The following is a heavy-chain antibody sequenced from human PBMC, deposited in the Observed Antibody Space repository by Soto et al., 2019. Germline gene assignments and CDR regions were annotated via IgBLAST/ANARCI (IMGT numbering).Heavy chain of an antibody. D-gene: IGHD1-26*01. J-gene: IGHJ6*02. CDR2: ISTSGGTI. CDR1: GFTFSSYE. Sequence: EVQLVESGGGLVQPGGSLRLSCAASGFTFSSYEMNWVRQAPGKGLEWVSYISTSGGTIHYADSVKGRFTISRDNAKNSVYLQMNSLRVEDTAMYYCARALATNYNSYGMDVWGQGTTVTVSS. CDR3: ARALATNYNSYGMDV. V-gene: IGHV3-48*03.